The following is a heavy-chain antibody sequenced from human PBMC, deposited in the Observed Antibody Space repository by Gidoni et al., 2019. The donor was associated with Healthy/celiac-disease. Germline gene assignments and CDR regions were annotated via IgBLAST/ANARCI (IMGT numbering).Heavy chain of an antibody. Sequence: EVQLVESGGGLVQPGRSLRLSCTASGFTFGDYAMSWFRQAPGKGLEWVGFIRSKAYGGTTEYAASVKGRFTISRDDSKSIAYLQMNSLKTEDTAVYYCTRDLKQQLDPYYYYYYMDVWGKGTTVTVSS. V-gene: IGHV3-49*03. J-gene: IGHJ6*03. CDR2: IRSKAYGGTT. D-gene: IGHD6-13*01. CDR3: TRDLKQQLDPYYYYYYMDV. CDR1: GFTFGDYA.